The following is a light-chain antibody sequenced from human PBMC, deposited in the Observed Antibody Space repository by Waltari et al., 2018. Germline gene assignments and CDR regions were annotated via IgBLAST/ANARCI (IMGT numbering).Light chain of an antibody. CDR3: GTWDSSLSAVV. CDR2: DNN. Sequence: QSVLTQPPSVSAAPGPKFTISCPGSSSNICNNYVSWYQQLPGTAPKLLIYDNNKRPSGIPDRFSGSKSGTSATLGITGLQTGDEADYYCGTWDSSLSAVVFGGGTKLTVL. V-gene: IGLV1-51*01. J-gene: IGLJ2*01. CDR1: SSNICNNY.